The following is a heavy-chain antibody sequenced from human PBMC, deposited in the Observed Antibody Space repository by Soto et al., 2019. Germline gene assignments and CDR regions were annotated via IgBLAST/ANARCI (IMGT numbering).Heavy chain of an antibody. D-gene: IGHD3-3*01. CDR1: GFTFSNAW. J-gene: IGHJ4*02. Sequence: EVQLVESGGGLVKPGGSLRLSCAASGFTFSNAWMSWVRQAPGKGLEWVGRIKSKTDGGTTDYAAPVKGRITISRDDLKNPLYLQMNSLKTEDAAVYYWTTGSDGDFTIFGEANGYWGQGTLVTVAS. CDR2: IKSKTDGGTT. V-gene: IGHV3-15*01. CDR3: TTGSDGDFTIFGEANGY.